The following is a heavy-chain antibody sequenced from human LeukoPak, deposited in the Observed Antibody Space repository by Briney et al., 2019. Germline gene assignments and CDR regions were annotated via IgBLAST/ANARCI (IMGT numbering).Heavy chain of an antibody. D-gene: IGHD6-13*01. J-gene: IGHJ4*02. CDR1: GGTFSSYA. V-gene: IGHV1-69*13. CDR3: ARDGPAAAGTGAGH. CDR2: IIPIFGTA. Sequence: SVKVSCKASGGTFSSYAISWVRQAPGQGLEWMGGIIPIFGTANYAQKFQGRVTITADESTSTAYMELSSLRSEDTAVYYCARDGPAAAGTGAGHWGQGTLVTVSS.